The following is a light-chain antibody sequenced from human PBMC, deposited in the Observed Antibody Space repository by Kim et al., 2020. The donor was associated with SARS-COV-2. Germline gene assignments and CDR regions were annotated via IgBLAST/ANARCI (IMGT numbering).Light chain of an antibody. J-gene: IGLJ1*01. V-gene: IGLV1-44*01. CDR3: AAWDDSLDGLYV. CDR2: RND. CDR1: SSNIGSNT. Sequence: ELTQPPSASETPGQRVTISCSGTSSNIGSNTVTWYQQLPGTAPKLLIYRNDQRPSGVPDRFSGSKSGTSASLAISGLLSEDEADYYCAAWDDSLDGLYVFGTGTKVTVL.